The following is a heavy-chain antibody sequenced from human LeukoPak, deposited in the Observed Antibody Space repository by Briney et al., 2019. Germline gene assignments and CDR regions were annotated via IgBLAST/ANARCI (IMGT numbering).Heavy chain of an antibody. CDR1: GCGFTSYW. V-gene: IGHV5-51*01. CDR2: IYPGDSHT. CDR3: ARHATRSGYYPDAFDI. Sequence: GESLKISFKGSGCGFTSYWIGWVRRMAGKGLEWMGIIYPGDSHTRYSPSFQGQVTISADKSISTAYLQWSSLKASDTAMYYCARHATRSGYYPDAFDIWGQGTMVTVSS. J-gene: IGHJ3*02. D-gene: IGHD3-22*01.